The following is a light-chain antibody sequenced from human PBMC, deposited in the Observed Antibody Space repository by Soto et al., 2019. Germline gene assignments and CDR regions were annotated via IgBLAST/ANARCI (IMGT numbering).Light chain of an antibody. J-gene: IGKJ2*01. Sequence: DIQMTQSPSSLSVSVGDRVAITCRASQGINNHLAWYQQKPGEVPKLLIFAASTLHSGVPSRFSGSVSGTDFTLTISSLQPEDVATYYCQKHNSAPLTFGQGTKLEI. CDR2: AAS. CDR1: QGINNH. V-gene: IGKV1-27*01. CDR3: QKHNSAPLT.